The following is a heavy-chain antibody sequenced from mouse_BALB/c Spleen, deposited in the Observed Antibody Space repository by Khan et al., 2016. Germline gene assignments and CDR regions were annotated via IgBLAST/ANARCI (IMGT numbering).Heavy chain of an antibody. CDR1: GYTFTSYT. CDR2: INPSSGYT. D-gene: IGHD3-1*01. V-gene: IGHV1-4*01. CDR3: ARKSTRASY. Sequence: QVQLQQPGAELVKPGASVKMSCKASGYTFTSYTMHWVKQRPGQGLEWIGYINPSSGYTKSNQKFKDKATLTADKSSSTAYMQLSSLTSEDSAVYYCARKSTRASYWGQGTTLTVSS. J-gene: IGHJ2*01.